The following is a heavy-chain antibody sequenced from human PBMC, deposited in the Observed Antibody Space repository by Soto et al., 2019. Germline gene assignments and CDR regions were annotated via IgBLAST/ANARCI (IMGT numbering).Heavy chain of an antibody. CDR3: EKSYDSSGVDY. CDR2: ISGSGGST. CDR1: GFTFSSYA. V-gene: IGHV3-23*01. Sequence: GGSLRLSCAASGFTFSSYAMSWVRQAPGKGLEWVSAISGSGGSTYYADSVKGRFTISRDNSKNTLYLQMNSLRAEGTAVYYCEKSYDSSGVDYWGQGTLVTVYS. D-gene: IGHD3-22*01. J-gene: IGHJ4*02.